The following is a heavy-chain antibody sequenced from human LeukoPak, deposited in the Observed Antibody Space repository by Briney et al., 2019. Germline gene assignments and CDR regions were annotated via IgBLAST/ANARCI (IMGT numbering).Heavy chain of an antibody. Sequence: GGSLRLSCAASGFTFSSYGMHWVRQAPGKGLEWVAFIRYDGSNKYYADSVKGRFTISGDNSKNTLYLQMNSLRAEDTAVYYCAREVTYYYDSSGYYDYWGQGTLVTVSS. CDR2: IRYDGSNK. CDR1: GFTFSSYG. D-gene: IGHD3-22*01. J-gene: IGHJ4*02. V-gene: IGHV3-30*02. CDR3: AREVTYYYDSSGYYDY.